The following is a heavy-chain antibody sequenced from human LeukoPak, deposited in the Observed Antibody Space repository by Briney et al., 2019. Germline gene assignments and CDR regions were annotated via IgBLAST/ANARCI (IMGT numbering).Heavy chain of an antibody. J-gene: IGHJ4*02. CDR2: IYASGNT. CDR1: GGSISSYF. Sequence: SETLSLTCTVFGGSISSYFWSWIRQPAGKGLEWIGRIYASGNTNYNPSLKSRVTMSVDTSKNQFSLKLSSVTAADTAVYYCARVPTVTFFDYWGQGTLVTVSS. D-gene: IGHD4-17*01. CDR3: ARVPTVTFFDY. V-gene: IGHV4-4*07.